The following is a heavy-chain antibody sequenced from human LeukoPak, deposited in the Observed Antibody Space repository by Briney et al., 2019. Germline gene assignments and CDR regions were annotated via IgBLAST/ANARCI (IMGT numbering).Heavy chain of an antibody. CDR1: GFTFRNYW. Sequence: QPGGSLRLSCVASGFTFRNYWMSWVRQAPGKGLEWVANINEDGSEKYYVDSVEGRFTISRDNAENSLYLQMNSLKGEDTAVYFCARGSSGGFHIWGQGTVVTVSS. CDR2: INEDGSEK. V-gene: IGHV3-7*01. D-gene: IGHD2-15*01. J-gene: IGHJ3*02. CDR3: ARGSSGGFHI.